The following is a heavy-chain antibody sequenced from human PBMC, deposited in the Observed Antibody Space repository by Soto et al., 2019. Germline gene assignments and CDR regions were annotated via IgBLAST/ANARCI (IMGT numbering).Heavy chain of an antibody. V-gene: IGHV1-24*01. Sequence: GASGKVSCKLSKYTVTELAMHWVRQAPGKGLEWMGRFDPEDGGAIYAQKFQGRVTMTEDSSTDTAYMELRRLRSEDTAVYYCATDGERTYDDYNMDVWGQGTTVTVYS. J-gene: IGHJ6*02. D-gene: IGHD3-10*01. CDR1: KYTVTELA. CDR3: ATDGERTYDDYNMDV. CDR2: FDPEDGGA.